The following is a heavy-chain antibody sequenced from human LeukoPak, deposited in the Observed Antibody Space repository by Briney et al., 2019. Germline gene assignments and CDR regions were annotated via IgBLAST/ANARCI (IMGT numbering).Heavy chain of an antibody. CDR1: GGSMSPYY. J-gene: IGHJ4*02. Sequence: SETLSLTCTLSGGSMSPYYWSWMRQPPGKGPEYVGYIFYTGGTNYNPSLKRRVTVSLDTSKNQFSLKLSSVTATDTAVYYCARLGFCRGDNCLDDYWGQGTLVTVSS. V-gene: IGHV4-59*08. D-gene: IGHD2-15*01. CDR3: ARLGFCRGDNCLDDY. CDR2: IFYTGGT.